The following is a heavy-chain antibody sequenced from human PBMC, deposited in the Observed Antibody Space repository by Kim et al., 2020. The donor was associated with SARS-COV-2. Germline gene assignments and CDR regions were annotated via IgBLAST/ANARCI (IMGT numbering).Heavy chain of an antibody. CDR2: IYSGGSST. V-gene: IGHV3-23*03. Sequence: GGSLRLSCAASGFTFSSYAMSWVRQAPGKGLEWVSVIYSGGSSTYYADSVKGRFTISRDNSKNTLYLQMNSLRAEDTAVYYCAITYSSSAPFGYWGQGTLVTVSS. D-gene: IGHD6-6*01. J-gene: IGHJ4*02. CDR1: GFTFSSYA. CDR3: AITYSSSAPFGY.